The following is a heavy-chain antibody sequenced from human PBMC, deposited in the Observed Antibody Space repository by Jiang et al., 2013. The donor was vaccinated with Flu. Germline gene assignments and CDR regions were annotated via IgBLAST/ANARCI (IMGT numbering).Heavy chain of an antibody. CDR3: AHRPPYSNWFDP. V-gene: IGHV2-5*01. Sequence: SPSLKSRLTITKDTSKNQVVLTMTNMDPVDTATYYCAHRPPYSNWFDPWGQGTLVTVSS. J-gene: IGHJ5*02. D-gene: IGHD2-15*01.